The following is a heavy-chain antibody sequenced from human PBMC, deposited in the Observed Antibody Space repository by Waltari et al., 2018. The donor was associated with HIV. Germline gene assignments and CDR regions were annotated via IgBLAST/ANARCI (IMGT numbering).Heavy chain of an antibody. CDR3: STMGGFPSFDY. CDR1: GFTFNIAW. J-gene: IGHJ4*02. CDR2: IKSESHGWTT. D-gene: IGHD3-16*01. Sequence: EVQLVESGGGLVKHGGSLTLSCAASGFTFNIAWMSWVRQAPGKGLEWVGRIKSESHGWTTDFAAPVKGRFTISRDDSKNTVSLQMNSLKTEDTAVYFCSTMGGFPSFDYWGQGTLVTVSS. V-gene: IGHV3-15*01.